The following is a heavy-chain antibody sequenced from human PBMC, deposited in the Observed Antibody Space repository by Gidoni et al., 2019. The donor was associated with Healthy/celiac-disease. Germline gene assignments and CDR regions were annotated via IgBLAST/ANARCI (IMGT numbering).Heavy chain of an antibody. CDR2: INHSGST. V-gene: IGHV4-34*01. Sequence: QVQLQQWGAGLLKPSETLSLTCAVYGGSFSGYYWSWIRQPPGKGLEWIGEINHSGSTNYNPSLKSRVTISVDTSKNQFSLKLSSVTAADTAVYYCARFLGEMATAVFDYWGQGTLVTVSS. CDR1: GGSFSGYY. D-gene: IGHD5-12*01. CDR3: ARFLGEMATAVFDY. J-gene: IGHJ4*02.